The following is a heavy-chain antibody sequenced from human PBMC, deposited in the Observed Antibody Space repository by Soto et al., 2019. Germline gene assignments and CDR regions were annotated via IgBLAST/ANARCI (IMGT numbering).Heavy chain of an antibody. CDR1: SGSIGTYF. D-gene: IGHD1-26*01. Sequence: SETLSLTCTVSSGSIGTYFWSWVRQPPGKGLEWIGYIYYSGTTNYNPSLKSRVTIFLDTSKDQFSLRLSSVTAADTAVYYCARGRGGTYDAFDIWGQGTLVTVSS. V-gene: IGHV4-59*01. J-gene: IGHJ3*02. CDR2: IYYSGTT. CDR3: ARGRGGTYDAFDI.